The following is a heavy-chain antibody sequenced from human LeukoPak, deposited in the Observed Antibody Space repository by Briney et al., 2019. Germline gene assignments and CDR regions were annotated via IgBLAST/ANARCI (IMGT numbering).Heavy chain of an antibody. D-gene: IGHD3-3*01. Sequence: SETLSLTCTVSGGSISSGGYYWSWIRQHPGKGLEWIGYIYYSGSTYYNPSLKSRVTISVDTFKNQFSLKLSSVTAADTAVYYCAGALITIFGVVDSPWGQGTLVTVSS. V-gene: IGHV4-31*03. CDR1: GGSISSGGYY. CDR3: AGALITIFGVVDSP. J-gene: IGHJ5*02. CDR2: IYYSGST.